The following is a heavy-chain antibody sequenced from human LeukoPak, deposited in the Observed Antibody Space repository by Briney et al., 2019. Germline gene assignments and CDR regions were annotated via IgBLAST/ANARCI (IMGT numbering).Heavy chain of an antibody. Sequence: SVKVSCKASGGTFSSYAISWVRQAPGQGLEWMGGIIPIFGTANYAQKFQGRVTITADESTSTAYMELGSLRSEDTAVYYCARVGGYSYGSSFDYWGQGTLVTVSS. J-gene: IGHJ4*02. CDR3: ARVGGYSYGSSFDY. D-gene: IGHD5-18*01. CDR1: GGTFSSYA. CDR2: IIPIFGTA. V-gene: IGHV1-69*01.